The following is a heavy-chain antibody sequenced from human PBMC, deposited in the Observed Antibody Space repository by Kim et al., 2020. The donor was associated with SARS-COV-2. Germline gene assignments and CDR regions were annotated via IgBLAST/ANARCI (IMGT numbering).Heavy chain of an antibody. D-gene: IGHD6-19*01. CDR2: IYYSGST. CDR1: GGSISSGDYY. Sequence: SETLSLTCTVSGGSISSGDYYWSWIRQPPGKGLEWIGYIYYSGSTYYNPSLKSRVTISVDTSKNQFSLKLSSVTAADTAVYYCARAISSTWLVIRHFDYWDQGTLVTVSS. V-gene: IGHV4-30-4*01. CDR3: ARAISSTWLVIRHFDY. J-gene: IGHJ4*02.